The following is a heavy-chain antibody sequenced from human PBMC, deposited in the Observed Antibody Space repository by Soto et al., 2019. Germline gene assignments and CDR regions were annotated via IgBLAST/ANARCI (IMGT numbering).Heavy chain of an antibody. CDR1: GFTFSNYG. Sequence: LRLSCAASGFTFSNYGMHWVRQAPGKGLEWVAVISYDGSSTYCADSVKGRFTISRDNSKNTLYLHMNSLRAEDTAVYYCAKDHSVGSSGYYTLFDYWGQGTLVTASS. CDR2: ISYDGSST. CDR3: AKDHSVGSSGYYTLFDY. D-gene: IGHD3-22*01. V-gene: IGHV3-30*18. J-gene: IGHJ4*02.